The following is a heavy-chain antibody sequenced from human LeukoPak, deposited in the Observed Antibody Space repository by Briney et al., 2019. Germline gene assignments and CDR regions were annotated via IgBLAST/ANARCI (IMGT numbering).Heavy chain of an antibody. CDR2: LDSIGNT. Sequence: SETLSLTCTVSGGSIGSYYWNWIRQSPGKGLEWIGYLDSIGNTHYNPSLKSRVTISVDTSRNQFSLNLSSVTAADTAVFYCAKEYSSGWYRGVALDAFDIWGQGTMVTVSS. V-gene: IGHV4-59*01. J-gene: IGHJ3*02. CDR1: GGSIGSYY. CDR3: AKEYSSGWYRGVALDAFDI. D-gene: IGHD6-19*01.